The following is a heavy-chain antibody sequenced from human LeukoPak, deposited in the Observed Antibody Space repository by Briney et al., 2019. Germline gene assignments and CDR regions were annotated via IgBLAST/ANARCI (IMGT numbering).Heavy chain of an antibody. CDR2: IYPGDSDT. CDR1: GYSFTSYW. Sequence: GESLKVSCKGSGYSFTSYWIGWVRQMPGKGLEWMGIIYPGDSDTRYSPSFQGQVTISADKSISTAYLQWSSLKASDTAMYYCARRSITMVRGVITAPDYWGQGTLVTVSS. J-gene: IGHJ4*02. V-gene: IGHV5-51*01. CDR3: ARRSITMVRGVITAPDY. D-gene: IGHD3-10*01.